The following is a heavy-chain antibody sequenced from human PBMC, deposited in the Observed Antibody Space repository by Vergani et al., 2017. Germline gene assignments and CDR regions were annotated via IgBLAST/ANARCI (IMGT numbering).Heavy chain of an antibody. CDR3: ARATPAAIDY. J-gene: IGHJ4*02. V-gene: IGHV3-48*01. CDR1: GFTFSSYS. Sequence: EVQLVESGGGLVQPGGSLRLSCAASGFTFSSYSMNWVRQAPGKGLEWVSYISSSSSTIYYADSVKGRFTISRDNAKNSLYLQMNSLRAEDTAVYYCARATPAAIDYWGQGTLVTVSS. CDR2: ISSSSSTI. D-gene: IGHD2-2*01.